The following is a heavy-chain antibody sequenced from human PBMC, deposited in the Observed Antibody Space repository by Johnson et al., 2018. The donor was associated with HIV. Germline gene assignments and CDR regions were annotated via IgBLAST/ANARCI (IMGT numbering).Heavy chain of an antibody. CDR2: ISYDGSNK. CDR3: ARGLELYLDLGWDDAFDI. J-gene: IGHJ3*02. D-gene: IGHD1-26*01. Sequence: QVQLVESGGGVVQPGRSLRLSCAASGFTFSSYAMHWVRQAPGKGLEWVAVISYDGSNKYYADSVKGRFTISRDNSKNTLYLQMKSLRAEDTAVYYCARGLELYLDLGWDDAFDIWGQGTMVTVSS. V-gene: IGHV3-30-3*01. CDR1: GFTFSSYA.